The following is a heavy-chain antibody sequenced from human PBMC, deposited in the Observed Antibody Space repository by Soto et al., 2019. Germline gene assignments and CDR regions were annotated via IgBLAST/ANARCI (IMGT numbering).Heavy chain of an antibody. CDR2: INPNSGGT. D-gene: IGHD6-19*01. J-gene: IGHJ4*02. V-gene: IGHV1-2*02. Sequence: ASVKVSCIASGYTFTDYYMNWVRQAPGQGLEWMGWINPNSGGTNYAQKFQGRVTMTRDTSISTAYMELSRLRSDDTAVYYCARDWSRWYVDYWGQGTLVTVS. CDR1: GYTFTDYY. CDR3: ARDWSRWYVDY.